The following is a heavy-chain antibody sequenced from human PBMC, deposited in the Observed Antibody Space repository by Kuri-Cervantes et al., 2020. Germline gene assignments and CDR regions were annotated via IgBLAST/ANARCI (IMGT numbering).Heavy chain of an antibody. CDR1: GFTFSSHW. D-gene: IGHD4-23*01. V-gene: IGHV3-7*01. J-gene: IGHJ4*02. Sequence: GESLKISCAASGFTFSSHWMNWVRQAPGKGLEWVANINPDGGAKSYVDSVKGRFTISRDNAKNSLYLQMNSLRAEDTAVYYCAQGGNKDYWGQGTLITVSS. CDR3: AQGGNKDY. CDR2: INPDGGAK.